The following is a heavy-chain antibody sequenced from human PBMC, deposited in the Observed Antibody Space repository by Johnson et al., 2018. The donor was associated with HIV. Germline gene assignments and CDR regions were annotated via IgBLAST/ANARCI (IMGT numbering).Heavy chain of an antibody. V-gene: IGHV3-30*02. CDR1: GFTVSTKY. CDR3: AREGGIRGPSPVDAFDI. CDR2: IRYDGNNK. J-gene: IGHJ3*02. Sequence: VQLVESGGGVVQPGRSLRLSCAASGFTVSTKYMTWVRQAPGKGLEWVTFIRYDGNNKYYVDSVKGRFTISRDNSKNTLYLQMNSLRAEDTAVYYCAREGGIRGPSPVDAFDIWGQGTMVTVSS. D-gene: IGHD3-16*01.